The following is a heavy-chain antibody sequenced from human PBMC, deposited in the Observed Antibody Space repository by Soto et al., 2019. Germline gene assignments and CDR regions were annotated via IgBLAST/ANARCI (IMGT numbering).Heavy chain of an antibody. Sequence: QVQLVESGGGVIQPGRSLRLSCAASGFIFSNFGMHWVRQAPGKGLEWVTLISYDESDKYYADSVKGRFTISRDNSKNTLYLEMNSLRAEDTAVYYCAKDKGTGYYWTDSWGQGTLVTVSS. CDR1: GFIFSNFG. J-gene: IGHJ4*02. D-gene: IGHD3-22*01. CDR2: ISYDESDK. V-gene: IGHV3-30*18. CDR3: AKDKGTGYYWTDS.